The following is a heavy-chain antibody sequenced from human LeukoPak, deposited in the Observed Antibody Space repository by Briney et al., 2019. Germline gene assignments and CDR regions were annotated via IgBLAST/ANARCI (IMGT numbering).Heavy chain of an antibody. V-gene: IGHV3-21*01. CDR2: ISSSSSYI. CDR1: GFIFSSYS. J-gene: IGHJ4*02. D-gene: IGHD3-22*01. CDR3: ASFSGYYFYFDY. Sequence: GGSLRLSCAASGFIFSSYSMNWVRQAPGKGLEWVSSISSSSSYIYYADSVKGRFTISRDNAKNSLYLQMNSLRAEDTAVYYCASFSGYYFYFDYWGQGTLVTVSS.